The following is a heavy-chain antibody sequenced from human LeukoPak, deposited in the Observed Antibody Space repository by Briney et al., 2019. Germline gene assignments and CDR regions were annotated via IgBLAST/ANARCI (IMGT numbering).Heavy chain of an antibody. J-gene: IGHJ6*02. CDR1: GFALSSHW. CDR3: ARNNGMDV. V-gene: IGHV3-7*03. Sequence: GGSLRLSCAASGFALSSHWMTWVRQVPGRGPELVANVNRDGSETYYLDSVKGRFTISKDNAKNSLYLQMNSLRAEDTALYHCARNNGMDVWGQGTTVIVSS. CDR2: VNRDGSET.